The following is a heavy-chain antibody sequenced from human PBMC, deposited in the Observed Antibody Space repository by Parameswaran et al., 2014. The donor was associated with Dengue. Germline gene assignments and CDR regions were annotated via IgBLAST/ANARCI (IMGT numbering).Heavy chain of an antibody. CDR3: ARVPDCSSTSCYTVLSDAFDI. D-gene: IGHD2-2*02. J-gene: IGHJ3*02. CDR2: IIPIFGTA. V-gene: IGHV1-69*01. Sequence: WVRQAPGQGLEWMGGIIPIFGTANYAQKFQGRVTITADESTSTAYMELSSLRSEDTAVYYCARVPDCSSTSCYTVLSDAFDIWGQGTMVTVSS.